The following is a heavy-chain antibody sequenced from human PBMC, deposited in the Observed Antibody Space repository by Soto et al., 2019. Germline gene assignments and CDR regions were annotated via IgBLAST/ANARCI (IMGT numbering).Heavy chain of an antibody. Sequence: VGSLRISRAASGFTFRIYVMHWSRQAPGKGLEWVAVIWYDGSNKYYADSVKGRFTISRDNSKNTLYLQMNSLRADDTAVYYCARGSLGYCSGGSCFFDYWGQGTLVTVSS. D-gene: IGHD2-15*01. J-gene: IGHJ4*02. V-gene: IGHV3-33*01. CDR2: IWYDGSNK. CDR3: ARGSLGYCSGGSCFFDY. CDR1: GFTFRIYV.